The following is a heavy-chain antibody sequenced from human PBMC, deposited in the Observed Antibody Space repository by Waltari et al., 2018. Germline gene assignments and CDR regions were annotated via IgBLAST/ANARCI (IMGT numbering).Heavy chain of an antibody. J-gene: IGHJ5*02. V-gene: IGHV1-69*14. CDR2: VVASVGRA. Sequence: QVQLVQSGAAVKKPGSSVKVSCKASARPFSSCALSWERYAPGQGLEWRGGVVASVGRANYGQKFKGRATMTADKSSSTAYMKLSSLKAEDTAVYYCARETYSSSGYWFDPWGQGTLVTDAS. CDR1: ARPFSSCA. CDR3: ARETYSSSGYWFDP. D-gene: IGHD6-13*01.